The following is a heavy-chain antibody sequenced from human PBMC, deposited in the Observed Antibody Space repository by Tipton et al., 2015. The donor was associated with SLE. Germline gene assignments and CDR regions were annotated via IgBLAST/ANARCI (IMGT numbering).Heavy chain of an antibody. D-gene: IGHD3-9*01. CDR2: IYSDGTT. CDR1: GFTVTSNY. V-gene: IGHV3-53*05. CDR3: ARDNNDILTGYYRGMDV. Sequence: SLRLSCAASGFTVTSNYISWVRQAPGKGLDWVSVIYSDGTTYYADSVKGRFTISRDNSKNTLYLQMNSLRAEDTAVYYCARDNNDILTGYYRGMDVWGQGTTVTVSS. J-gene: IGHJ6*02.